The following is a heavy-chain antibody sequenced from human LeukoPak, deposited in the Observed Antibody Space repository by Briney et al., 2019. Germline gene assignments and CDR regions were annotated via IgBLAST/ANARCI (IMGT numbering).Heavy chain of an antibody. D-gene: IGHD1-26*01. V-gene: IGHV3-23*01. J-gene: IGHJ3*02. CDR1: GFTFSSYA. Sequence: GGSLRLSCAASGFTFSSYAMSWVRQAPGKGLEWVSAISGSGGSTYYADSVKGRFTISRDNSKNTLYLQMNSLRAEDTAVYYCAKGRGTGVTTPGAFDIWGQGTMVTVSS. CDR2: ISGSGGST. CDR3: AKGRGTGVTTPGAFDI.